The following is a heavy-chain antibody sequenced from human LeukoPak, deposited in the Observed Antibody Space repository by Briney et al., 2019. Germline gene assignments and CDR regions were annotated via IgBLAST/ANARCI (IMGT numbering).Heavy chain of an antibody. V-gene: IGHV3-23*01. Sequence: PGGSLRLSCAASGFTFSSYAMSWVRQAPGKGLEWVSAISGSGGSTYYADSVKGQFTISRDNSKNTLYLQMNSLRAEDTAVYYCAKEMDSSSWYATDCDYWGQGTLVTVSS. D-gene: IGHD6-13*01. CDR2: ISGSGGST. J-gene: IGHJ4*02. CDR3: AKEMDSSSWYATDCDY. CDR1: GFTFSSYA.